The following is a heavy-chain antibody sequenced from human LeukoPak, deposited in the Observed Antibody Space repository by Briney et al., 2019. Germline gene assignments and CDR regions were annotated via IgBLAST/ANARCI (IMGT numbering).Heavy chain of an antibody. D-gene: IGHD3-10*01. Sequence: SETRSLTCTVSGGSISSYYWSWIGQPAGKGREGMGHIYTSGSTNYNPSLKSQVTMSVDTSKNQFSLKLSSVTAADTAVYYCAREGFGELGYFDYWGQGTLVTVST. CDR3: AREGFGELGYFDY. V-gene: IGHV4-4*07. CDR1: GGSISSYY. J-gene: IGHJ4*02. CDR2: IYTSGST.